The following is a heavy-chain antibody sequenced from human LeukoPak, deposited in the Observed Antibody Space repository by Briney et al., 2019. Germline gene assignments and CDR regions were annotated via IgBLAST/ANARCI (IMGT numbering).Heavy chain of an antibody. CDR2: MSFDGSQI. J-gene: IGHJ4*02. D-gene: IGHD4/OR15-4a*01. CDR1: GFTFSSYA. V-gene: IGHV3-30*04. CDR3: AREEYDYALGAFDY. Sequence: GTSLRLSCAASGFTFSSYAMHWVRQAPGKGLEWVAVMSFDGSQIYYADFVKGRFTISRDNSKGTLYLQMNSLRTEDTAVYYCAREEYDYALGAFDYWGQGTLVTVSS.